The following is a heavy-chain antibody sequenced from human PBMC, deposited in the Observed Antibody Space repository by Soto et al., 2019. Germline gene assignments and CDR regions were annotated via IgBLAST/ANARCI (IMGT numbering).Heavy chain of an antibody. V-gene: IGHV1-2*02. D-gene: IGHD1-1*01. Sequence: QVQLVQSGAEVKKPGASVKVSCKAPRYIFTAYFMHWVRQAPGQGLEWMGWINPNNGATHYGLSFQGRVTLTRDTSISTAYMELSSLRSDDTAGYYCASHDPGARFDPWGQGTLVIVSS. CDR1: RYIFTAYF. J-gene: IGHJ5*02. CDR2: INPNNGAT. CDR3: ASHDPGARFDP.